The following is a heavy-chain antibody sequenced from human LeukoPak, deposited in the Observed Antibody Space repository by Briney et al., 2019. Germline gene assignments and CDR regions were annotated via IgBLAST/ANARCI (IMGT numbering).Heavy chain of an antibody. Sequence: ISAYNGNTNYAQKLQGRVTMTTDTSTSTAYMELRSLRSDDTAVYYCARDIVVVPAAISLDYWGQGTLVTVSS. CDR3: ARDIVVVPAAISLDY. D-gene: IGHD2-2*02. CDR2: ISAYNGNT. J-gene: IGHJ4*02. V-gene: IGHV1-18*01.